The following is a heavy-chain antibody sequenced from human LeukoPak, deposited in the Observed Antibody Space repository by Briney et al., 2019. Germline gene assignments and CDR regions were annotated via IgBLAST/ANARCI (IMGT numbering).Heavy chain of an antibody. J-gene: IGHJ6*02. CDR2: IYSGGST. CDR3: ARDRRIAVAGQYYYYYGMDV. D-gene: IGHD6-19*01. CDR1: GFTVSSNY. V-gene: IGHV3-66*01. Sequence: GGSLRLSCAASGFTVSSNYMSWVRQATGKGLEWVSVIYSGGSTYYADSVKGRFTISRDNSKNTLYLQMNSLRAEDTAVYYCARDRRIAVAGQYYYYYGMDVWGQGTTVTVSS.